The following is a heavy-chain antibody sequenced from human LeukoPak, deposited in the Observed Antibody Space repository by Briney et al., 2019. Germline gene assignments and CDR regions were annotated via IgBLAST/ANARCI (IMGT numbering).Heavy chain of an antibody. D-gene: IGHD2-21*01. V-gene: IGHV1-2*02. CDR3: ARRHSGDGYHFDY. CDR2: INPTSGGT. J-gene: IGHJ4*02. Sequence: RASVKVSCKASGYTFTDYYVNWVRQAPGQGLEWVGWINPTSGGTSYAQKFQGRVTLTRDTSINTAYMDLSSLRYDDTAIYYCARRHSGDGYHFDYWGQGTLVAVSS. CDR1: GYTFTDYY.